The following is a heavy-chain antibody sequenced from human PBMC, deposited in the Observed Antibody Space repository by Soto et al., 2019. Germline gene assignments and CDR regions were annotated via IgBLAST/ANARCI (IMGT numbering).Heavy chain of an antibody. D-gene: IGHD3-22*01. V-gene: IGHV4-39*01. Sequence: PSETLSLTCTVSGGSISSSSYYWGWIRQPPGKGLEWIGSIYYSGSTYYNPSLKSRVTISVDTSKNQFSLKLSSVTAADTAVYYCARRTQLYYDSSGYYFDYWGQGTLVTVSS. CDR1: GGSISSSSYY. CDR3: ARRTQLYYDSSGYYFDY. J-gene: IGHJ4*02. CDR2: IYYSGST.